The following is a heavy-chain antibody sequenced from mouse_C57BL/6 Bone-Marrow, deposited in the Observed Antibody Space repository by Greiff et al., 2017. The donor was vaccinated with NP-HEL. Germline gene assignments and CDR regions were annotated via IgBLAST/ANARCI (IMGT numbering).Heavy chain of an antibody. J-gene: IGHJ2*01. CDR2: IHPNSGST. CDR3: ARRNYGSFYFDY. Sequence: VQLQQSGAELVKPGASVKLSCKASGYNFTSYWMHWVKQRPGQGLEWIGMIHPNSGSTNYNEKFKSKATLTVDKSSSTAYMQLSSLTSDDSAVYYCARRNYGSFYFDYWGQGTTLTVSS. V-gene: IGHV1-64*01. CDR1: GYNFTSYW. D-gene: IGHD1-1*01.